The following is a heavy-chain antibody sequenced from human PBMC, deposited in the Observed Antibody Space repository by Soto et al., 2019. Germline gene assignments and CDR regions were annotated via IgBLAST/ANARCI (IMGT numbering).Heavy chain of an antibody. CDR1: GGSFSGYY. CDR2: INHSGSS. V-gene: IGHV4-34*01. CDR3: ARGISLIVEAHRDAPDKYYFDS. J-gene: IGHJ4*02. D-gene: IGHD2-15*01. Sequence: PSETLSLTCAVYGGSFSGYYWSWIRQSPGKGLEWIGEINHSGSSISNPSLKSRVTISVDTSKNQFSLKLRSVTAADTAAYYCARGISLIVEAHRDAPDKYYFDSWSQGTLVTVSS.